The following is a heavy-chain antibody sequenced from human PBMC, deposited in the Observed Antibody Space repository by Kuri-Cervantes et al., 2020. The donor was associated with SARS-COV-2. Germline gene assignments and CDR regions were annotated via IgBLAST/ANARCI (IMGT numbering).Heavy chain of an antibody. D-gene: IGHD3-10*01. J-gene: IGHJ3*02. CDR1: GFTFSSYW. CDR3: ARDNYYGSGSYYSRGAFDI. V-gene: IGHV3-30-3*01. Sequence: GGSLRLSCAASGFTFSSYWMSWVRQAPGKGLEWVAVISYDGSNKYYADSVKGRFTISRDNSKNSLYLQMNSLRAEDTAVYYCARDNYYGSGSYYSRGAFDIWGQGTMVTVSS. CDR2: ISYDGSNK.